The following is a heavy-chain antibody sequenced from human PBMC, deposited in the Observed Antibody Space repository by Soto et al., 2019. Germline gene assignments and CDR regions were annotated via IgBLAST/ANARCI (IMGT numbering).Heavy chain of an antibody. D-gene: IGHD6-19*01. Sequence: ASVKVSCKASGYTFTGYYMHWVRQAPGQGLEWMGWINPNSGGTNYAQKFQGRVTMTRDTSISTAYMELSRLRSDDTAVYYCARDTRPSLAVAGTLRAFDIWGQGTMVTVSS. V-gene: IGHV1-2*02. J-gene: IGHJ3*02. CDR2: INPNSGGT. CDR3: ARDTRPSLAVAGTLRAFDI. CDR1: GYTFTGYY.